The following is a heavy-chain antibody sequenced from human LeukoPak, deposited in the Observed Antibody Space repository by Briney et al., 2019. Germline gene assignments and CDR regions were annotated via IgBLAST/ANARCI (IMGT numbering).Heavy chain of an antibody. CDR1: GFTFSSYG. CDR2: ISGSGHST. D-gene: IGHD3-22*01. J-gene: IGHJ4*02. Sequence: PGGTLRLSCAASGFTFSSYGMSWVRQAPGKGLEWVSGISGSGHSTYYADSVKGRFTISRDNSKNTLYLQMNSLRAEDTAVYYCAKDQWLLPDETSPFDYWGQGTLVTVSS. V-gene: IGHV3-23*01. CDR3: AKDQWLLPDETSPFDY.